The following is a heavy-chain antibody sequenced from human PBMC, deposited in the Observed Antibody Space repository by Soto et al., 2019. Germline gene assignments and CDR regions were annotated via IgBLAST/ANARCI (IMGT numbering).Heavy chain of an antibody. D-gene: IGHD2-15*01. CDR2: INHSGST. Sequence: QVQLQQWGAGLLKPSETLSLTCAVYGGSFSGYYWSWIRQPPGKGLEWIGEINHSGSTNYNPSLKSRVTIAVDTSKNQFSLKVSSVTAADTAVYYCARELGYCSGGSCYSGLDYWGQGTLVTVSS. CDR1: GGSFSGYY. CDR3: ARELGYCSGGSCYSGLDY. V-gene: IGHV4-34*01. J-gene: IGHJ4*02.